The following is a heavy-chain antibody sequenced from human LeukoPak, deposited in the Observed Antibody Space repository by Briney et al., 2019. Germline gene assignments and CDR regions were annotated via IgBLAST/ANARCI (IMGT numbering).Heavy chain of an antibody. J-gene: IGHJ6*04. CDR1: GGTFSSYA. CDR3: ASIPSITMVRGVHYYYYGMDV. CDR2: IIPIFGTA. D-gene: IGHD3-10*01. V-gene: IGHV1-69*01. Sequence: SVKVSCKASGGTFSSYAISWVRQAPGQGLEWMGGIIPIFGTANYAQKFQGRVTITADESTSTAHMELSSLRSEDTAVYYCASIPSITMVRGVHYYYYGMDVWGKGTTVTVSS.